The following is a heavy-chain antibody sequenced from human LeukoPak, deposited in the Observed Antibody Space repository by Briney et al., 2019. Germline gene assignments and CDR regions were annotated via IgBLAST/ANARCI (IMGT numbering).Heavy chain of an antibody. CDR1: GGSISSYY. CDR3: ARGSVMSFDI. D-gene: IGHD3-16*01. CDR2: IYYSGST. Sequence: SETLSLTCTVSGGSISSYYWSWIRQPPGKGLEWIGYIYYSGSTNYNPSLTSRVTISVDTFKNQFSLKLSSVTAADTAVYYCARGSVMSFDIWGQGTMVTVSS. J-gene: IGHJ3*02. V-gene: IGHV4-59*01.